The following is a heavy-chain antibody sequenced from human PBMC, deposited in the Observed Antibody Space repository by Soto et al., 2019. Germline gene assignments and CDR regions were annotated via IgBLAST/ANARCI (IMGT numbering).Heavy chain of an antibody. CDR2: IIPIFGTA. CDR1: GGTFSSYA. V-gene: IGHV1-69*13. Sequence: GASVKVSCKASGGTFSSYAISWVRQAPGQGLEWMGGIIPIFGTANYAQKFQGRVTITADESTSTAYMELSSLRSEDTAVYYCARDHYGDSSGYYFVYWGQGTLVTVSS. J-gene: IGHJ4*02. D-gene: IGHD3-22*01. CDR3: ARDHYGDSSGYYFVY.